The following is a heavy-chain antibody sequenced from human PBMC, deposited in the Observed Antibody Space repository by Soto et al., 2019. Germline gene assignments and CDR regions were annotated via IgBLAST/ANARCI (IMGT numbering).Heavy chain of an antibody. CDR1: GFTFSSYA. J-gene: IGHJ5*02. V-gene: IGHV3-23*01. Sequence: GGSLRLSCAASGFTFSSYAMSWVRQAPGKGLEWASAISGSGGSTYYADSVKGRFTISRDNSKNTLYLQMNSLRPEDTAVYYCARAYGDSPNWFDPWGQGTLVTVPQ. CDR2: ISGSGGST. CDR3: ARAYGDSPNWFDP. D-gene: IGHD4-17*01.